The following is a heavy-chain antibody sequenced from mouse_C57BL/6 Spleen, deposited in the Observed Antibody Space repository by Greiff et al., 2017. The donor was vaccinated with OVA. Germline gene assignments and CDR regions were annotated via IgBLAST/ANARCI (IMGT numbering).Heavy chain of an antibody. V-gene: IGHV1-52*01. CDR1: GYTFTSYW. CDR2: IDPSDSET. CDR3: ARAGYDYVAMDY. Sequence: VQLQQPGAELVRPGSSVKLSCKASGYTFTSYWMHWVKQRPIQGLEWIGNIDPSDSETPYNQKFKDKATLTVDKSSSTAYMQLSSLTSEDSAVYYCARAGYDYVAMDYWGQGTSVTVSS. J-gene: IGHJ4*01. D-gene: IGHD2-10*02.